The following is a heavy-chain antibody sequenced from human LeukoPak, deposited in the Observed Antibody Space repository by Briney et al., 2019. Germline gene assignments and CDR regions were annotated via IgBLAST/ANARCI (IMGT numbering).Heavy chain of an antibody. CDR1: GFTFSSYG. CDR2: IWYDGSNK. D-gene: IGHD3-16*01. CDR3: AQMITFGGVIFDY. J-gene: IGHJ4*02. Sequence: GRSLRLSCAASGFTFSSYGMHWVRQAPGKGLEWVAVIWYDGSNKYYADSVKGRFTISRDNSKNTLYLQMNSLRAEDTAVYYCAQMITFGGVIFDYWGQGTLVTVSS. V-gene: IGHV3-33*01.